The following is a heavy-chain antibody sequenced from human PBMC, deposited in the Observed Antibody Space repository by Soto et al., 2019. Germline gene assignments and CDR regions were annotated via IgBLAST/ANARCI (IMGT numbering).Heavy chain of an antibody. CDR1: GDSIGNFY. D-gene: IGHD2-8*01. CDR2: LSASGRT. V-gene: IGHV4-4*07. J-gene: IGHJ2*01. Sequence: SETLSLTCAISGDSIGNFYWSWIRQPAGKGLESLGRLSASGRTSYSPSLQSRVTMSLDRSKNRFSLRLTSVSAADTAVYFCARGMGRYCDLWGRGTLVTVSS. CDR3: ARGMGRYCDL.